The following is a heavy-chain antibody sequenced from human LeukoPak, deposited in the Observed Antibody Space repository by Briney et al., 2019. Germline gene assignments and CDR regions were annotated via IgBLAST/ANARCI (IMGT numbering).Heavy chain of an antibody. J-gene: IGHJ6*03. CDR3: ARFGSSVTSAHMDV. D-gene: IGHD4-17*01. V-gene: IGHV3-7*01. Sequence: GGSLRLSCAASGFTFSSYWMSWVRQAPGKGLEWVANIKQDGSEKYYVDSVKGRFTISRDNAKNSLYLQMNSLRAEDTAVYYCARFGSSVTSAHMDVWGKGTTVTVSS. CDR1: GFTFSSYW. CDR2: IKQDGSEK.